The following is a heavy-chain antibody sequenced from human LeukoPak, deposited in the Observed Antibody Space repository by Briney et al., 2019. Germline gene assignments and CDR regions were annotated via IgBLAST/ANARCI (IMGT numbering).Heavy chain of an antibody. J-gene: IGHJ6*03. V-gene: IGHV3-23*01. CDR2: IGGSNGRT. Sequence: GGSLRLSCAASGFTFSTYAMSWVRQAPGKGLEWVSLIGGSNGRTRYADSVKGRFTISRDNSKNTLYLEMNSLRAEDTAVYYCAKDSSSYDWGYMDVWGKGTTVTISS. CDR3: AKDSSSYDWGYMDV. CDR1: GFTFSTYA. D-gene: IGHD3-22*01.